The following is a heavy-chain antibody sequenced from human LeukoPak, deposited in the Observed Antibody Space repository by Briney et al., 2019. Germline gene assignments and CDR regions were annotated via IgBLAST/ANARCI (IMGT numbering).Heavy chain of an antibody. CDR1: GGSISSSSYY. Sequence: SETLSLTCTVSGGSISSSSYYWGWIRQPPGKGLEWIGSIYYSGSTYYNPSLKSRVTISVDTSKNQFSLKLSSVTAADTAVYYCARHGVAPYDFWSSYYYYYYMDVWGKGTTVTVSS. CDR3: ARHGVAPYDFWSSYYYYYYMDV. D-gene: IGHD3-3*01. V-gene: IGHV4-39*01. CDR2: IYYSGST. J-gene: IGHJ6*03.